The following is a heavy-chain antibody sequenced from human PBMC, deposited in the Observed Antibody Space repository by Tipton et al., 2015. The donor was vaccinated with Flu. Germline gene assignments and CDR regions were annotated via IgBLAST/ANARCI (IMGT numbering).Heavy chain of an antibody. CDR2: IFCSGNT. J-gene: IGHJ4*02. D-gene: IGHD3-10*01. Sequence: TLSLTCTVSGGSISAYSWSWIRQPPGNALEWIGYIFCSGNTDYNPSLKSRVTILVDTSKNQFSLKLSSLTAADSAVYFCARLAYGSGTYFFDYWGQGTLVTVSS. CDR3: ARLAYGSGTYFFDY. CDR1: GGSISAYS. V-gene: IGHV4-59*08.